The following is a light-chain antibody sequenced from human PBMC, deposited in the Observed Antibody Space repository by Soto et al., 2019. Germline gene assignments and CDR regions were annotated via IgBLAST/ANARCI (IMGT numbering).Light chain of an antibody. CDR1: QTVSSY. CDR2: DAS. CDR3: QQRSNWPIT. Sequence: IVLTQSPATLSLSPGERATLSCRASQTVSSYLLWYQQKRGQAPRLLIYDASNRATGIPARFSGSGSGTDFTLTISSLEPEDFAVYYCQQRSNWPITFGQGTRLE. J-gene: IGKJ5*01. V-gene: IGKV3-11*01.